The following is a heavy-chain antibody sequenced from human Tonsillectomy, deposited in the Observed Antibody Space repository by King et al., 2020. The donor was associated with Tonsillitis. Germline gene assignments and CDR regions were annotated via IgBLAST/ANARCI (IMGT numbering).Heavy chain of an antibody. J-gene: IGHJ4*02. CDR2: IKQHGSEK. V-gene: IGHV3-7*01. Sequence: QLVQSGGGLVQPGGSLRLSCAASGFTFSSYWMSWVRQAPGKGLEWVANIKQHGSEKYYLDSVKGRLTISRDNAKKSLYLQMNSLRAEDTAVYYCARDRGYSSTWEGFDFWGQGTLVTVSS. CDR1: GFTFSSYW. D-gene: IGHD6-13*01. CDR3: ARDRGYSSTWEGFDF.